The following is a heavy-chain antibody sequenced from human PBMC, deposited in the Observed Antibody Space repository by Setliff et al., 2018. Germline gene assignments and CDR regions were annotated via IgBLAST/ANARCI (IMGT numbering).Heavy chain of an antibody. CDR1: GASISGSAYY. D-gene: IGHD2-21*02. J-gene: IGHJ5*02. CDR3: ARDRLRGWFDP. V-gene: IGHV4-39*07. CDR2: VYSSGSP. Sequence: SETLSLTCNVSGASISGSAYYWGWIRQPPGKGLEWIGSVYSSGSPYYNPSLKSRVTMSVDTSKNQFSLRLSSVTAADTAIYYCARDRLRGWFDPWGQGTLVTVSS.